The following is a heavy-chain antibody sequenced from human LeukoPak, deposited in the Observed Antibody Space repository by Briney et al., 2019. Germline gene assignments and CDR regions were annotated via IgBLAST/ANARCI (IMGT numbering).Heavy chain of an antibody. V-gene: IGHV1-18*01. CDR2: ISTYKSHT. Sequence: ASVKVSCKASGYTFSDYTFTNYGISWVRQAPGQGLEWMGWISTYKSHTNYAQKFQGRVTMITDTSTNTAYMALRSLRSDDTAVYYCAREDNADYYYYGKDVWGQGTAVTVSS. D-gene: IGHD1-14*01. J-gene: IGHJ6*02. CDR3: AREDNADYYYYGKDV. CDR1: GYTFSDYTFTNYG.